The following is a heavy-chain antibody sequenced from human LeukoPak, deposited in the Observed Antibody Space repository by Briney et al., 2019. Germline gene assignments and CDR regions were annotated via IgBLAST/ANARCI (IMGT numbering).Heavy chain of an antibody. D-gene: IGHD2-8*02. V-gene: IGHV3-23*01. CDR1: GFTFSTYA. J-gene: IGHJ3*01. Sequence: GGSLRLSCAASGFTFSTYAMSWVRQAPGKGLEWVSGIVGSGVDTYFADSVKGRFTVSRDNSKNTLYLQMNSLRAEDTAVYYCAKDRYCTGPRCLRAFDFWGQGTMVTVSS. CDR2: IVGSGVDT. CDR3: AKDRYCTGPRCLRAFDF.